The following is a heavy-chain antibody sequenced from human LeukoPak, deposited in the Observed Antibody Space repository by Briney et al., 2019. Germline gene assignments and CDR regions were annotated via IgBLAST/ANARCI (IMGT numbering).Heavy chain of an antibody. J-gene: IGHJ4*02. CDR1: GGTLSSYG. CDR2: IIPIFDAT. Sequence: VASVKVSCKASGGTLSSYGVSWVRQAPGKGLEWMGRIIPIFDATDYAQRFQDRVTITADKTTATAYLELNSLTSDDTAIYYCVRDYDSRGPQNPYLDFWGQGTRVTVSS. V-gene: IGHV1-69*06. CDR3: VRDYDSRGPQNPYLDF. D-gene: IGHD3-22*01.